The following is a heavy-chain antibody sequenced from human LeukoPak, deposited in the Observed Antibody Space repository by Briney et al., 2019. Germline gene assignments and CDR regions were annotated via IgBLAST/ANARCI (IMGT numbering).Heavy chain of an antibody. J-gene: IGHJ4*02. CDR3: ARTSWIQLWRRGFDY. V-gene: IGHV4-61*05. Sequence: SETLSLTCTVSGGPISSISYYWGWIRQPPGKVLELIGYIYYSGSTNYNPSLKSRPTISRKTTNNQFSLKVSCVTAADTVVYYCARTSWIQLWRRGFDYWGEGTLVTVSS. CDR1: GGPISSISYY. D-gene: IGHD5-18*01. CDR2: IYYSGST.